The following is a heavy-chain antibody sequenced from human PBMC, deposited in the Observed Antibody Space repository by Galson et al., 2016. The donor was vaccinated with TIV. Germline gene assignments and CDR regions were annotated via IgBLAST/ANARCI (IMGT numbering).Heavy chain of an antibody. Sequence: SLRLSCAASGFTFSSHAMTWVRQAPGKGLEWVSAISGSGATTHYADSVKGRFTISRDNSKNTLYVQMNSLRAEDTAVYYCAKGPGSYPYHYYGVDVWGQGTTVTV. J-gene: IGHJ6*02. CDR1: GFTFSSHA. V-gene: IGHV3-23*01. CDR2: ISGSGATT. D-gene: IGHD3-16*02. CDR3: AKGPGSYPYHYYGVDV.